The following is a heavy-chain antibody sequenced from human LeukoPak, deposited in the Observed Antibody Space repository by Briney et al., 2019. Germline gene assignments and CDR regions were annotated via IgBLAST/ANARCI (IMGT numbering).Heavy chain of an antibody. J-gene: IGHJ2*01. CDR3: ARVLLWFGGPLAWHFDL. CDR2: IYYSGST. V-gene: IGHV4-59*01. CDR1: GGSISSYY. D-gene: IGHD3-10*01. Sequence: PSETLSLTCTVSGGSISSYYWSWIRQPPGKGLEWIGYIYYSGSTNYNPSLKSRVTISVDTSKNQFSLKLSSVTAADTAVYYCARVLLWFGGPLAWHFDLWGRGTLVTVSS.